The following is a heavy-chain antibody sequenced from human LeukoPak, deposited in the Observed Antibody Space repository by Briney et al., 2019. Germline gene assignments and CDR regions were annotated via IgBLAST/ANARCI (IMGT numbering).Heavy chain of an antibody. CDR3: ARDLARAAGTQLDY. CDR2: INPNSGGT. V-gene: IGHV1-2*02. CDR1: GYTFTGYY. J-gene: IGHJ4*02. D-gene: IGHD6-13*01. Sequence: GASVKASCKASGYTFTGYYMHWVRQAPGQGLEWMGWINPNSGGTNYAQKFQGRVTMTRDTSISTAYMELSRLRFDDTAVYYCARDLARAAGTQLDYWGQGTLVTVSS.